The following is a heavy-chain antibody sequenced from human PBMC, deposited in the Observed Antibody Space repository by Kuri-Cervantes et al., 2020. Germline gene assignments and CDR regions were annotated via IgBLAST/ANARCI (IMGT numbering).Heavy chain of an antibody. V-gene: IGHV4-38-2*01. CDR1: GYFISSGYY. D-gene: IGHD3-3*01. J-gene: IGHJ3*02. CDR3: ARRGYYNFWSGHQEGVFDI. CDR2: IYHSGST. Sequence: SQALSLTCAVSGYFISSGYYWGWIRQPPGKGLEWIGSIYHSGSTYYNSSLKSRVTISVDTSKNQFSLKLISVTAADTAVYYCARRGYYNFWSGHQEGVFDIWGQGTMVTVSS.